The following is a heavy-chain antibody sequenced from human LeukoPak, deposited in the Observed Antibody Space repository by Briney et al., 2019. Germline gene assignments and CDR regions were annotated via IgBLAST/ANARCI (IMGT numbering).Heavy chain of an antibody. V-gene: IGHV5-51*01. CDR2: IYPGDSDT. CDR3: ARSWGMDV. CDR1: GFDFTVHW. J-gene: IGHJ6*02. Sequence: GESLKISCKGSGFDFTVHWIAWVRQMPGKGLEWMGIIYPGDSDTRYSPSFQGQVTISADKSISTAYLQWSSLKASDTAMYFCARSWGMDVWGQGTTVTVSS.